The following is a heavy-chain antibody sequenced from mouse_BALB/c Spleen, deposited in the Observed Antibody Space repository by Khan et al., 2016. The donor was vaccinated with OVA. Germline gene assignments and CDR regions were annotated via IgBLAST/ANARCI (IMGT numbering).Heavy chain of an antibody. V-gene: IGHV1-4*01. J-gene: IGHJ3*01. D-gene: IGHD2-3*01. Sequence: QIQLVQSGAELARPGASVKMSCKASGYTFTTYTMHWVKQRPGQGLEWIGYIIPTNDNTNYNQKFKDRATLTADKSSSTAYMQLSSLTSEDSALYYGARVGADDGSDGWFAYWGQGTLVTVSA. CDR2: IIPTNDNT. CDR3: ARVGADDGSDGWFAY. CDR1: GYTFTTYT.